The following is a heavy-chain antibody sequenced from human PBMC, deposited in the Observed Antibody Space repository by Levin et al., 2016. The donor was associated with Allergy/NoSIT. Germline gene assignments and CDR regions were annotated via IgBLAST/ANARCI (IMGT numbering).Heavy chain of an antibody. V-gene: IGHV4-39*01. D-gene: IGHD2-2*01. J-gene: IGHJ6*02. CDR2: IYYSGST. CDR3: ARQGPPLDDIVVVPAAMRDNYYGMDV. Sequence: WIRQPPGKGLEWIGSIYYSGSTYYNPSLKSRVTISVDTSKNQFSLKLSSVTAADTAVYYCARQGPPLDDIVVVPAAMRDNYYGMDVWGQGTTVTVSS.